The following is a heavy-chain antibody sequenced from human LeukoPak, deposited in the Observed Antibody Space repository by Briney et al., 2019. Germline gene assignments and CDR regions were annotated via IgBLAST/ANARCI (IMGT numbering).Heavy chain of an antibody. CDR3: AVAAGYRFDI. CDR1: GFIFSDHY. CDR2: ISDIGSKT. J-gene: IGHJ3*02. Sequence: PGGSLRLSCGASGFIFSDHYMNWVRQAPGKGLEWVSYISDIGSKTNYADSVKGRFTISRDNAKNSLYLQMNSLRAEDTAVYYCAVAAGYRFDIWGQGTMVTVSS. V-gene: IGHV3-11*03. D-gene: IGHD6-13*01.